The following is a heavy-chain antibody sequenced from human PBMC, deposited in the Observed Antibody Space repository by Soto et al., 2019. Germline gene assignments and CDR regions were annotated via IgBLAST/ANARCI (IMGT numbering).Heavy chain of an antibody. CDR3: ARQPRGRGSGESGLYFDY. Sequence: PSETLSLTCTLSGGSTNIRSDYWGWIRQPPGKGLEWIGSVYYSGSTHDNPSLQRRVTISVDTSGNHFSLNLISVTASYTSVYFCARQPRGRGSGESGLYFDYWGQGTLVIV. V-gene: IGHV4-39*01. CDR1: GGSTNIRSDY. CDR2: VYYSGST. D-gene: IGHD1-1*01. J-gene: IGHJ4*02.